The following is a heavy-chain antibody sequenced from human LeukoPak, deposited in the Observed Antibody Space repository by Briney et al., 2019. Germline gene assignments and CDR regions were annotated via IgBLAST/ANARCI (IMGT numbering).Heavy chain of an antibody. CDR2: IDDSEST. Sequence: SETLSLTCTVSGGSISSYYWNWIRQPPGKALEWIGYIDDSESTIYNPSLKSRVTISVDTSKNQFPLKLNSVTAADTAVYYCARDGTSAFYYYGSGSYRGLDYWGQGTLVTVSS. J-gene: IGHJ4*02. CDR3: ARDGTSAFYYYGSGSYRGLDY. D-gene: IGHD3-10*01. V-gene: IGHV4-59*01. CDR1: GGSISSYY.